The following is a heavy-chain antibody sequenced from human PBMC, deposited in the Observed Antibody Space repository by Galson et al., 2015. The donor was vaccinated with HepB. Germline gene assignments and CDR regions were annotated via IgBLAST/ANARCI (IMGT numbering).Heavy chain of an antibody. J-gene: IGHJ5*02. CDR2: FDPEDGET. CDR3: ATAIKGHNWFDP. D-gene: IGHD1-14*01. CDR1: GYTLTELS. V-gene: IGHV1-24*01. Sequence: SCKVSGYTLTELSMHWVRQAPGKGLEWMGGFDPEDGETIYAQKFQGRVTMTEDTSTDTAYMELSSLRSEDTAVYYCATAIKGHNWFDPWGQGTLVTVSS.